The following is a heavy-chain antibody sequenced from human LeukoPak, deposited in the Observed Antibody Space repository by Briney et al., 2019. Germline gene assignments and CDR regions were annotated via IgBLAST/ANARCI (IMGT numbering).Heavy chain of an antibody. CDR2: ISGSGGST. J-gene: IGHJ4*02. CDR1: VFTFISYP. V-gene: IGHV3-23*01. Sequence: GGSLILSCAASVFTFISYPMSWVPQAPGKGLEGVSGISGSGGSTDYADSVKGRFTISRDNSKNTLYLQMNSLRVEDTAVYYCAKDPGYQVVYCFDYWGQGTLVTVSS. CDR3: AKDPGYQVVYCFDY. D-gene: IGHD2-2*01.